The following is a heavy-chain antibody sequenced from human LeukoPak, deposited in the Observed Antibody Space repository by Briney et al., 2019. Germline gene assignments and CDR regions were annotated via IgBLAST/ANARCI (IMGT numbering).Heavy chain of an antibody. V-gene: IGHV3-74*01. CDR2: INSYGSIT. CDR3: ARGNYFDY. Sequence: GRSLRLSCAASGFTFSNYWMHWVRQTPGKGLVWVSHINSYGSITTYADSVKGRFTISRDNAKNTLYLQMNSLRAEDTAVYYCARGNYFDYWGQGTLVTVSS. J-gene: IGHJ4*02. CDR1: GFTFSNYW.